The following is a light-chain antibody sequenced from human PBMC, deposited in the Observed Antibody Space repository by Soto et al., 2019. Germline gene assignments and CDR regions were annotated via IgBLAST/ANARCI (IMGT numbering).Light chain of an antibody. CDR1: QDISSW. V-gene: IGKV1-12*01. Sequence: DIQMTQSPSSVSASVVDRVTISCRASQDISSWVACYQQKPGRAPKLLISAASSLHSGVPRRFSGSGSGTDFSLIISSLQPEDFATYFCQQGDSFPFTFGGGTKVDIK. J-gene: IGKJ4*01. CDR3: QQGDSFPFT. CDR2: AAS.